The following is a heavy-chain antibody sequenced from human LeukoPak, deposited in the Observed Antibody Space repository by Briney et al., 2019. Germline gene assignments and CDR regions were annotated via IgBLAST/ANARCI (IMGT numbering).Heavy chain of an antibody. J-gene: IGHJ5*02. Sequence: PGGSLRLSCAASRFTLSDYAIHWVRQAPGKGLVWVSHIHNDGTTTTYAASVKGRFTISRDNAKKTVYLDITGLSGEDTAVYNCARDFYGRHCTGGGGYYGNWLDPWGQGTQVTVSS. V-gene: IGHV3-74*03. CDR1: RFTLSDYA. D-gene: IGHD2-8*02. CDR2: IHNDGTTT. CDR3: ARDFYGRHCTGGGGYYGNWLDP.